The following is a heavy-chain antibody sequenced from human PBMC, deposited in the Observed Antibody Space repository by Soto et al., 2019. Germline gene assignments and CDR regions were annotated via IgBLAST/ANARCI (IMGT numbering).Heavy chain of an antibody. V-gene: IGHV3-30*03. CDR2: ISHDSTNE. J-gene: IGHJ6*02. D-gene: IGHD4-17*01. Sequence: QAGGSLRLSCAASGFSLSSYGFHWVRQAPGKGLEWVAFISHDSTNEYYTDSVKGRFTISRDNFRNKLYIQMSSLGREDTAVYYCARESDYPRGNDYYALDVWGQGTTVTVSS. CDR1: GFSLSSYG. CDR3: ARESDYPRGNDYYALDV.